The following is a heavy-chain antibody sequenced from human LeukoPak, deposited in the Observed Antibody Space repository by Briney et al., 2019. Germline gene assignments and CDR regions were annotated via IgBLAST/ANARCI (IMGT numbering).Heavy chain of an antibody. CDR3: AKSTYYDFWSGYLDY. Sequence: GGSLRLXCAASGFTFDDYAMHWVRQAPGKGLEWVSGISWNSGRIGYVDSVKGRFTISRDNAKNSLYLQMNSLKPEDMAVYYCAKSTYYDFWSGYLDYWGQGTRVTVSS. V-gene: IGHV3-9*03. D-gene: IGHD3-3*01. CDR2: ISWNSGRI. CDR1: GFTFDDYA. J-gene: IGHJ4*02.